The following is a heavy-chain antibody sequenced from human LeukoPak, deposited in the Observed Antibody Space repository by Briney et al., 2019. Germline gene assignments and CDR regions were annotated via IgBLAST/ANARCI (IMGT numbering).Heavy chain of an antibody. D-gene: IGHD3-22*01. CDR3: ARGPEKYYYDSSGYSPFDY. J-gene: IGHJ4*02. CDR1: GGSISSGGYS. Sequence: SETLSLTCAVSGGSISSGGYSWSWIRQHPGKGLEWIGYIYYSGSTYYNPSLKSRVTISVDTSKNQFSLKLSSVTAADTAVYYCARGPEKYYYDSSGYSPFDYWGQGTLVTVSS. CDR2: IYYSGST. V-gene: IGHV4-31*11.